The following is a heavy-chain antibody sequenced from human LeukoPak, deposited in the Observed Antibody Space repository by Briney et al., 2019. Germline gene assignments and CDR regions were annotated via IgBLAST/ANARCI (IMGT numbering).Heavy chain of an antibody. J-gene: IGHJ4*02. V-gene: IGHV3-15*01. CDR1: GLTFSNAW. CDR3: TTKQFVVVVVVPPPPQFDN. Sequence: GGPLRLSCAASGLTFSNAWMSWVRQAPGKGLEWVSRIKSQTDGGTTDYAAPVKGRFTISRDDSKNTLYLKMNSLKTEDPTVYFRTTKQFVVVVVVPPPPQFDNWGQGTLVTVSS. CDR2: IKSQTDGGTT. D-gene: IGHD2-15*01.